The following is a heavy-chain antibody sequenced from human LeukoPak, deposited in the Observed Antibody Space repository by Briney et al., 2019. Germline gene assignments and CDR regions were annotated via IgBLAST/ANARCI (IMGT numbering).Heavy chain of an antibody. J-gene: IGHJ4*02. CDR2: ISVYNGHT. D-gene: IGHD3-10*01. CDR3: ATSRLYNEDY. Sequence: GASVKVSCKASGYTFTSHDISWVRQAPGQGLEWMGRISVYNGHTNYAQNFQGRVTTTTDTFTNTAYMELRSLTSDDTAVYYCATSRLYNEDYWGQGTLVTVSS. V-gene: IGHV1-18*01. CDR1: GYTFTSHD.